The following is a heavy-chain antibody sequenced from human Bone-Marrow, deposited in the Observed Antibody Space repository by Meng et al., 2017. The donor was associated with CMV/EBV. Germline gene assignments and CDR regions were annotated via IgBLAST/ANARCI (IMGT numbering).Heavy chain of an antibody. V-gene: IGHV1-69*12. CDR2: IIPIFGTA. Sequence: QLQVGLAGNEWKKPGSWGKVSCKAACGPLSSYSVNWVRQAPGQGLEWMGGIIPIFGTANYAQKFQGRVTITADESTSTAYMELSSLRSEDTAVYYCARGEGYSSSWSDPFDYWGQGTLVTVSS. CDR3: ARGEGYSSSWSDPFDY. D-gene: IGHD6-13*01. J-gene: IGHJ4*02. CDR1: CGPLSSYS.